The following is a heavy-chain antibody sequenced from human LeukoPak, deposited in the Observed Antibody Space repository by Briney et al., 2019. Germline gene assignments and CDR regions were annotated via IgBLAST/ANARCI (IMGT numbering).Heavy chain of an antibody. D-gene: IGHD6-13*01. J-gene: IGHJ4*02. CDR3: ARSAAESSPAEYSSSWYPFDY. Sequence: ASVKVSCKASGYTFTSYGISWVRQAPGQGLEWMGWISAYNGNTNYAQKLQGRVTMTTDTSTSTAYMELSSLRSEDTAVYYCARSAAESSPAEYSSSWYPFDYWGQGTLVTVSS. CDR2: ISAYNGNT. V-gene: IGHV1-18*01. CDR1: GYTFTSYG.